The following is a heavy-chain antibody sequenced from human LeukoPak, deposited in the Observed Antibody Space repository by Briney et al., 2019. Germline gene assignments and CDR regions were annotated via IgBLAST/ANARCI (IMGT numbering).Heavy chain of an antibody. Sequence: PSETLSLTCAVYGGSFSGYYWSWIRQPPGKGLEWIGEINHSGSTNYNPSLKSRVTISVDTSKNQFSLKLSSVTAADTAVYYCARGILRFLARNWFDPWGQGTLVTVAS. D-gene: IGHD3-3*01. V-gene: IGHV4-34*01. CDR2: INHSGST. CDR3: ARGILRFLARNWFDP. CDR1: GGSFSGYY. J-gene: IGHJ5*02.